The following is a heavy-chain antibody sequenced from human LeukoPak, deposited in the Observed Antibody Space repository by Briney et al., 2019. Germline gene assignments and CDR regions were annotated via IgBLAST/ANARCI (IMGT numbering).Heavy chain of an antibody. V-gene: IGHV3-30*02. D-gene: IGHD3-22*01. Sequence: GGSLRLSCAASGFTFSSYGMHWVRQAPGKGLEWVAFIRYDGSKKYYADSVKGRFTISRDNSKNTLYLQMNSLRAEDTAVYYCATEPAHYYDSSGTSGYWGQGTLVTVSS. CDR3: ATEPAHYYDSSGTSGY. J-gene: IGHJ4*02. CDR2: IRYDGSKK. CDR1: GFTFSSYG.